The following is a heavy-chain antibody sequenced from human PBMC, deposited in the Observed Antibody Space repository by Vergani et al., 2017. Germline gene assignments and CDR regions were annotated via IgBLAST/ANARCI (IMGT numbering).Heavy chain of an antibody. D-gene: IGHD2-21*02. CDR1: GYTLTELS. CDR2: FDPEDGET. CDR3: ARVVCGGDCYSSDY. Sequence: QVQLVQSGAEVKKPGASVKVSCKVSGYTLTELSMHWVRQAPGKGLEWMGGFDPEDGETIYAQKFQGRVTITADESTSTAYMELSSLRSEDTAVYYCARVVCGGDCYSSDYWGQGTLVTVSS. J-gene: IGHJ4*02. V-gene: IGHV1-24*01.